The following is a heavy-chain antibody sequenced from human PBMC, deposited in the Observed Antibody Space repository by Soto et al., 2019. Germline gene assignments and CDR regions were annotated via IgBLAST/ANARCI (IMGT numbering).Heavy chain of an antibody. CDR2: IYYSGST. CDR1: GGSISSGGYY. J-gene: IGHJ6*02. V-gene: IGHV4-61*08. D-gene: IGHD2-15*01. CDR3: ARTFYCSGGSCRPNGSYYYGMDV. Sequence: SETLSLTCTVSGGSISSGGYYWSWIRQPPGKGLEWIGYIYYSGSTNYNPSLKSRVTISVDTSKNQFSLKLSSVTAADTAVYYCARTFYCSGGSCRPNGSYYYGMDVWGQGTTVTVSS.